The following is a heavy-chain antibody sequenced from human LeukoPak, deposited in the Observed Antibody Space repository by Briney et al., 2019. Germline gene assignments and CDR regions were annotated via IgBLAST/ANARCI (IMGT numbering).Heavy chain of an antibody. D-gene: IGHD1-1*01. CDR1: GGSVSSGSYY. Sequence: SETLSLTCTVSGGSVSSGSYYWSWIRQPPGKGLEWIGYIYYGGSTNYNPSLKSRVAISVDTSKNQFSLKLSSVTAADTAVYYCARGAGTPKGGFDPWGQGTLVTVSS. CDR3: ARGAGTPKGGFDP. V-gene: IGHV4-61*01. CDR2: IYYGGST. J-gene: IGHJ5*02.